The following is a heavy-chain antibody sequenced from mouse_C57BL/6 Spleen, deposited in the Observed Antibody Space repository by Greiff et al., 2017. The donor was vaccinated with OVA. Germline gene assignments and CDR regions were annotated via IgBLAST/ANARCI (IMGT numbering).Heavy chain of an antibody. D-gene: IGHD1-1*01. V-gene: IGHV6-6*01. CDR3: TRQTPSSYWFAY. CDR1: GFTFSDAW. J-gene: IGHJ3*01. CDR2: IRNKANNHAT. Sequence: EVKVEESGGGLVQPGGSMKLSCAASGFTFSDAWMDWVRQSPEKGLEWVAEIRNKANNHATYYAESVKGRFTISRDDSKSSVYLQMNSLRAEDTGIYYCTRQTPSSYWFAYWGQGTLVTVSA.